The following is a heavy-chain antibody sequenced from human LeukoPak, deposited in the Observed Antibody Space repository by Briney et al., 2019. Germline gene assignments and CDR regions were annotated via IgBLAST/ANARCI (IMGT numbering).Heavy chain of an antibody. Sequence: SQTLSLTCTVSGGSISSGSYYWSWIRQPAGKGLEWIGRIYTSRSTNDNPFLKSRVTISVDTSKNQFSLKLSSVTAADTAVYYCARGDYDSSGYYSDAFDIWGQGTMVTVSS. CDR2: IYTSRST. V-gene: IGHV4-61*02. D-gene: IGHD3-22*01. CDR3: ARGDYDSSGYYSDAFDI. J-gene: IGHJ3*02. CDR1: GGSISSGSYY.